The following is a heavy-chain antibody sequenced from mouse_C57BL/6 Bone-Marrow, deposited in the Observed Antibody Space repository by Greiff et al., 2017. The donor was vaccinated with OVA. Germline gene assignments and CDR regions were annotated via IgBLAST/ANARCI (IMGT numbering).Heavy chain of an antibody. J-gene: IGHJ3*01. D-gene: IGHD1-1*01. CDR2: IYPRSGNT. CDR1: GYTFTSSG. V-gene: IGHV1-81*01. CDR3: AKAEDYYGSRRAWFAY. Sequence: QVQLQQSGAELARPGASVKLSCKASGYTFTSSGISWVKQRTGQGLEWIGEIYPRSGNTYYNEQFKGKATLTADKSSSTAYMELRSLTSEDSAVYFCAKAEDYYGSRRAWFAYWGQGTLVTVSA.